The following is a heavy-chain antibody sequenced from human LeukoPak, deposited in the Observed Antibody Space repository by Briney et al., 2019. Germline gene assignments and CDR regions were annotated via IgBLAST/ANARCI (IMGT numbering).Heavy chain of an antibody. CDR3: AKHGELLWFGELLPDY. Sequence: GGSLRLSCAASGFTFSSYGMHWVRQAPGKGLEWVAFIRYDGSNKYYADSVKGRFTISRDNSKNTLYLQMNSLRAEETAVYYCAKHGELLWFGELLPDYWGQGTLVTVSS. CDR2: IRYDGSNK. V-gene: IGHV3-30*02. CDR1: GFTFSSYG. J-gene: IGHJ4*02. D-gene: IGHD3-10*01.